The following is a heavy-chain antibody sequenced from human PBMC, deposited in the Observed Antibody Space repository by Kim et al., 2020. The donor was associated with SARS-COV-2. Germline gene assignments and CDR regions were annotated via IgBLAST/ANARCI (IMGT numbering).Heavy chain of an antibody. CDR3: ARLPMTTVTSYFDY. Sequence: SETLSLTCTVSGGSISSSSYYWGWIRQPPGKGLEWIGSIYYSGSTYYNPSLKSRVTISVDTSKNQFSLKLSSVTAADTAVYYCARLPMTTVTSYFDYWGQGTLVTVSS. CDR1: GGSISSSSYY. J-gene: IGHJ4*02. D-gene: IGHD4-17*01. V-gene: IGHV4-39*01. CDR2: IYYSGST.